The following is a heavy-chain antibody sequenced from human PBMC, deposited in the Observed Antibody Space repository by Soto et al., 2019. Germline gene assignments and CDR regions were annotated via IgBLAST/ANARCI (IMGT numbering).Heavy chain of an antibody. CDR1: GVSVSSGNYY. D-gene: IGHD1-26*01. Sequence: QVQLQESGPGLVKPSETLSLTCTVSGVSVSSGNYYWSWIRQPPGKGLEWIGYISYSGSTNYNPSLESRVTISVDTSQNQFSLKLSSVTAADTAVYYCARRHVGVEYYFDYWGQGTLVTVSS. V-gene: IGHV4-61*01. CDR3: ARRHVGVEYYFDY. CDR2: ISYSGST. J-gene: IGHJ4*02.